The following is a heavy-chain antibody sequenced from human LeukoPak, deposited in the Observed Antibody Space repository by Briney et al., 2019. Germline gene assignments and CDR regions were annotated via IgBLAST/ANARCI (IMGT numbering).Heavy chain of an antibody. D-gene: IGHD6-13*01. J-gene: IGHJ4*02. V-gene: IGHV4-59*08. CDR3: ASHIAAAGTVDY. CDR1: GGSISSYY. CDR2: IYYSGST. Sequence: SETLPLTCTVSGGSISSYYWSWIRQPPGKGLEWIGYIYYSGSTNYNPSLKSRVTISVDTSKNQFSLKLSSVTAADTAVYYCASHIAAAGTVDYWGQGTLVTVSS.